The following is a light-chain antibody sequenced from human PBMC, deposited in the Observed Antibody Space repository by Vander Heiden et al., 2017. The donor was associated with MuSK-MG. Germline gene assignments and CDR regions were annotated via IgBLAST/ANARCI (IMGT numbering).Light chain of an antibody. J-gene: IGKJ3*01. Sequence: DIQMTQSPSSLSAFVGDRVTMTCRASQSISGYLDWYQQKPGKAPKVVIYSASTLQNGVPSRFSGSGSGTNFTLTISSLQPEDFATYYCLQTYSGFTFGPGTKVAIK. CDR2: SAS. CDR1: QSISGY. V-gene: IGKV1-39*01. CDR3: LQTYSGFT.